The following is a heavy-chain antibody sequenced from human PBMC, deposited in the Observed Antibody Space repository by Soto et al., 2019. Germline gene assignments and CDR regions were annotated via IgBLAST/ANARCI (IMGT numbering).Heavy chain of an antibody. D-gene: IGHD6-6*01. V-gene: IGHV3-30*03. J-gene: IGHJ6*02. Sequence: QVQLVESGGGVVQPGKSLRLSCTPSGFMFSGYGMHWVRQAPGKGLEWVAVISNDGNTKYYADSLKGRFTISRDNSKNTLYLQMNSLRVEDTAVYYCATRFYSSFRRVQYYALDVWGQGTTVTVSS. CDR2: ISNDGNTK. CDR3: ATRFYSSFRRVQYYALDV. CDR1: GFMFSGYG.